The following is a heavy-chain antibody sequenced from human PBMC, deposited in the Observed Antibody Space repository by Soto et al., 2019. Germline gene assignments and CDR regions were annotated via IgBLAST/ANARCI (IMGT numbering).Heavy chain of an antibody. CDR2: IIPISETT. J-gene: IGHJ6*02. V-gene: IGHV1-69*01. CDR3: ARSQGSSTSLEIYYYYYYGMDG. CDR1: GGTFSSYA. Sequence: QVQLVQSGAEVKKPGSSVKVSCTASGGTFSSYAISWVRQAPGQGLEWMGGIIPISETTNYAQKFQGRVTITADESKSTAYMELSSLRSEDTAVYYCARSQGSSTSLEIYYYYYYGMDGWGQGTTVTVSS. D-gene: IGHD2-2*01.